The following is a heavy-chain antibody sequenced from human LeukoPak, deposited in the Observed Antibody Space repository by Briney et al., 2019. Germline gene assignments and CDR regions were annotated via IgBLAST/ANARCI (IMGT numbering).Heavy chain of an antibody. J-gene: IGHJ4*02. CDR3: VRLGQFCGGDCYPPSFDY. V-gene: IGHV3-7*01. CDR1: GFTFSNYW. Sequence: PGGSLRLSCAASGFTFSNYWMSWVRQAPGKGLEWVANIKEDGSQKYYVDSVKGRFTISRDNAKNSLYLQMNSLRAEDTAVYYCVRLGQFCGGDCYPPSFDYWGQGTLVTVSS. D-gene: IGHD2-21*02. CDR2: IKEDGSQK.